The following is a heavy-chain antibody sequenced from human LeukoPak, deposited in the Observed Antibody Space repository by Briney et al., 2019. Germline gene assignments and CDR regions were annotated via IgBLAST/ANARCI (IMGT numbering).Heavy chain of an antibody. CDR3: ARLLPYCSEGICYFWEYFDS. J-gene: IGHJ4*02. CDR2: IDHSGNT. CDR1: GGSFSGFF. V-gene: IGHV4-34*01. Sequence: SETLSLTCAVYGGSFSGFFWSWIRQPPGKGLEWIGEIDHSGNTNYNPSLRSRVTISVDTSKNQFSPKVNSLTAADTAVYYCARLLPYCSEGICYFWEYFDSWGQGTLVTVSS. D-gene: IGHD2-15*01.